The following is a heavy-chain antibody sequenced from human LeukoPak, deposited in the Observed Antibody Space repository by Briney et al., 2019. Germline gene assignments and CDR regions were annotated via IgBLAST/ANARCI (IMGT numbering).Heavy chain of an antibody. D-gene: IGHD6-19*01. J-gene: IGHJ4*02. V-gene: IGHV1-24*01. CDR3: TTRRGSIAVAAYYFHS. Sequence: ASVKVSCKVSGDSLSELTMHWVRQAPGKGLEWMGGFDPEEGDTIYAQKFQGRLTMTEDTSADTAYMELTSLRSEDTALYYCTTRRGSIAVAAYYFHSWGQGTLVTVST. CDR1: GDSLSELT. CDR2: FDPEEGDT.